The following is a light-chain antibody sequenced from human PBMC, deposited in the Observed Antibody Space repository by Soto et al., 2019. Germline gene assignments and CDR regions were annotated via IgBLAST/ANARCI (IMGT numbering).Light chain of an antibody. CDR2: GAS. V-gene: IGKV3-20*01. CDR3: QQYGRLPFT. CDR1: QSVSSSY. Sequence: EIVLTQSPGTLSLSPGERATLSCRASQSVSSSYLAWYQQKPGQAPRLLIYGASSRATGIPGRFSGSGSGTDFTLTISRLEPEDFAVYYCQQYGRLPFTFGRGTKVEIK. J-gene: IGKJ3*01.